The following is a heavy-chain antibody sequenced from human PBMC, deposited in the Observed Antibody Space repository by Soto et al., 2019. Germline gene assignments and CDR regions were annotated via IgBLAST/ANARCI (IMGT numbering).Heavy chain of an antibody. D-gene: IGHD3-22*01. CDR1: GCTFSSYA. CDR2: FIPMVGTA. Sequence: SVKVSCKASGCTFSSYAISWVRQAPGQGLEWMGGFIPMVGTANYAQKFQGRVTLTADQSTSTAYMELTSLRSEDTAGYYCAKEETYSGDYPYYAFDTWGQGNRVTVSS. V-gene: IGHV1-69*13. J-gene: IGHJ5*01. CDR3: AKEETYSGDYPYYAFDT.